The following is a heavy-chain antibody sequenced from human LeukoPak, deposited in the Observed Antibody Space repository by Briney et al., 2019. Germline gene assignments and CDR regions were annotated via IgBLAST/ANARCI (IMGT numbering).Heavy chain of an antibody. Sequence: ASVKVSCKASGYTFTSYDINWVRQATGQGLEWMGWMNPNSGNTGYAQKFQGRVTMTRNTSISTAYMELSSLRSEDTAVYYYARGKYDFWSGSFDFDYWGQGTLVTVSS. CDR1: GYTFTSYD. J-gene: IGHJ4*02. CDR2: MNPNSGNT. D-gene: IGHD3-3*01. V-gene: IGHV1-8*01. CDR3: ARGKYDFWSGSFDFDY.